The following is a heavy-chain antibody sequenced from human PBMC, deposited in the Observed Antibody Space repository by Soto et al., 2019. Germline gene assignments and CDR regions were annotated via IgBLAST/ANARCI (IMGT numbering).Heavy chain of an antibody. CDR3: ARGPYDFWSGYIADAFDV. Sequence: QVQLVESGGSVVQPGRSLRLSCAASGFTFSSYTLHWVRQAPGKGLEWVALISYDGSNKYYAASVKGRFTISRDNSKNTLYLQMNSLRPEDTALFYCARGPYDFWSGYIADAFDVWGQGTMVTVSS. V-gene: IGHV3-30-3*01. CDR1: GFTFSSYT. J-gene: IGHJ3*01. CDR2: ISYDGSNK. D-gene: IGHD3-3*01.